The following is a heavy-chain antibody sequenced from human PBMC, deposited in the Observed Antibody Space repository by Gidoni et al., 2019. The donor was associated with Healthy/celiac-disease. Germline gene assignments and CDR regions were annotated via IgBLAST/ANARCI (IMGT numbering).Heavy chain of an antibody. CDR2: ISYDGSNK. J-gene: IGHJ6*02. CDR1: GFTFSSYG. D-gene: IGHD6-19*01. Sequence: QVQLVESGGGVVQPGRSLRLSCEASGFTFSSYGLHWVRQAPGKGLEWVAVISYDGSNKYYADSVKGRFTISRDNSKNTLYLQMNSLRAEDTAVYYCAKDRPKYSSGYYYYGMDVWGQGTTVTVSS. V-gene: IGHV3-30*18. CDR3: AKDRPKYSSGYYYYGMDV.